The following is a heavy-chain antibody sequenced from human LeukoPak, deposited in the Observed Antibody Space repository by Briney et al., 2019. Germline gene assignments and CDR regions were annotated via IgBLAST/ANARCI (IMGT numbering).Heavy chain of an antibody. CDR2: IYPSGST. CDR3: ARVRRRYYDSSGLYYFDY. J-gene: IGHJ4*02. CDR1: GGSISVSSYY. D-gene: IGHD3-22*01. V-gene: IGHV4-39*01. Sequence: PSETLSLTCTVSGGSISVSSYYWAWIRQPPGKGLEWIGSIYPSGSTYYKPSLKSRVTISVDTSKNQFSLKLISVTAADTAVYYCARVRRRYYDSSGLYYFDYWGQGTLVTVSS.